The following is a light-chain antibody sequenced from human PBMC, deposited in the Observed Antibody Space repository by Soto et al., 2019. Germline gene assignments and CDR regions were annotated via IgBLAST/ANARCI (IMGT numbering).Light chain of an antibody. V-gene: IGLV1-40*01. J-gene: IGLJ3*02. CDR1: SSNIGAGYD. CDR2: GNS. CDR3: QSYDSSLSGPV. Sequence: QSVLTQPPSVSGAPGQRVTISCTGSSSNIGAGYDVHWYQQLPGTAPKLLIYGNSNRPSGVPDRFSGSKSGTSASLAITGLQAEDEADYYCQSYDSSLSGPVFGGGTKVTV.